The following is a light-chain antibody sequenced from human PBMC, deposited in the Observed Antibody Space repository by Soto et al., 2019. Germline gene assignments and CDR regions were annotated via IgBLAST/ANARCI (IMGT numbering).Light chain of an antibody. CDR2: DAS. CDR1: QDISNY. V-gene: IGKV1-33*01. Sequence: DIQMTQSPSSLSASVGDRVTITCQASQDISNYLNWYQQKPGKAPKLLIYDASNLETGVPSRFSGRGSGTDFTFTISSLQPEDIATYYCQQYDTLTGFTFGPGTKVDIK. J-gene: IGKJ3*01. CDR3: QQYDTLTGFT.